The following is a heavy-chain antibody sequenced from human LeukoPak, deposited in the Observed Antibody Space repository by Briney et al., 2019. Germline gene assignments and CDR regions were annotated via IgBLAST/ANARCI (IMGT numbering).Heavy chain of an antibody. CDR1: GYTFTSYG. D-gene: IGHD4-17*01. J-gene: IGHJ5*02. Sequence: ASVKVSCMASGYTFTSYGISWVRQAPGQGLEWMGWISAYNGNTNYAQKLQGRVTMTTDTSTSTAYMELRSLRSDDTAVYYCPRYYGERFPNWFDPWGQGTLVTVSS. CDR3: PRYYGERFPNWFDP. CDR2: ISAYNGNT. V-gene: IGHV1-18*01.